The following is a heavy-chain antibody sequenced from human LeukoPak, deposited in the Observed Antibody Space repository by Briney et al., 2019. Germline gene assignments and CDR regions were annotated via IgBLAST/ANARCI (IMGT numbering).Heavy chain of an antibody. CDR1: GFTFSSYW. V-gene: IGHV3-7*01. CDR3: ARASEDWLPPANWFDP. CDR2: IKQDGSEK. Sequence: GGSLRLSCAASGFTFSSYWMSWARQAPGKGLEWVANIKQDGSEKYYVDSVKGRFTISRDNAKNSLYLQMNSLRAEDTAVYYCARASEDWLPPANWFDPWGQGTLVTVSS. D-gene: IGHD3-9*01. J-gene: IGHJ5*02.